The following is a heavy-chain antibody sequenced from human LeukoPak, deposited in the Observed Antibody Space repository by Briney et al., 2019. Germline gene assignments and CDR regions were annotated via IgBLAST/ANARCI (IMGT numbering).Heavy chain of an antibody. D-gene: IGHD3-9*01. Sequence: SETLSLTCTVSGGSISSYYWSWIRQPPGKGLEWIGYIYYSGSTNYNPSLKSRVTISVDTSKNQFSLKLSSVTAADTAVYYCARGPDFDSYYYFDYWGQGTLVTVSS. CDR1: GGSISSYY. V-gene: IGHV4-59*08. J-gene: IGHJ4*02. CDR2: IYYSGST. CDR3: ARGPDFDSYYYFDY.